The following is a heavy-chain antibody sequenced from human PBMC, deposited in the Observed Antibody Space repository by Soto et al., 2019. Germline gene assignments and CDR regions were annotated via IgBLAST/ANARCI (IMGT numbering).Heavy chain of an antibody. Sequence: GASVEVSGKASGDTFTGYEMHWRRQAPGQGLEWRGWINSKTGDTMYAQRCQGRVGRTRNTSSSTVYMDVSRLTADYTDAGDCARAGGPVAYGSYVGTYYFDYWGQGSLVTVSS. D-gene: IGHD4-17*01. CDR2: INSKTGDT. J-gene: IGHJ4*02. V-gene: IGHV1-2*02. CDR1: GDTFTGYE. CDR3: ARAGGPVAYGSYVGTYYFDY.